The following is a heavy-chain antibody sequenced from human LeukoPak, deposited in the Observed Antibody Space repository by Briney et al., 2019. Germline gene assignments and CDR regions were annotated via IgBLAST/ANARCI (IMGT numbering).Heavy chain of an antibody. CDR2: IYYDGNNK. J-gene: IGHJ4*02. D-gene: IGHD6-19*01. Sequence: GGSLRLSCAASGFTYSNYGMHWVRQAPGKGLEWVAVIYYDGNNKYYADSVKGRFTISRDNSKNTVDLQMNSLRAEDTAVYYCASSLRSSGWSNYFDYWGQGTLVTVSS. CDR1: GFTYSNYG. CDR3: ASSLRSSGWSNYFDY. V-gene: IGHV3-33*01.